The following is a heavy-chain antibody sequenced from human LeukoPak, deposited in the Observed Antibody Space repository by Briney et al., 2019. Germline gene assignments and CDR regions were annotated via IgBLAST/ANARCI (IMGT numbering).Heavy chain of an antibody. V-gene: IGHV4-59*01. J-gene: IGHJ6*03. D-gene: IGHD6-13*01. Sequence: SETLSLTCTVSGGSISSYYWSWIRQPPGKGLEWIGYIYYSGSTNYNPSLKSRVTISVDTSKNQFSLKLNSVTAADTAVYYCARTTEAHSWRTRYYDYYMDVWGKGTTVTVSS. CDR2: IYYSGST. CDR1: GGSISSYY. CDR3: ARTTEAHSWRTRYYDYYMDV.